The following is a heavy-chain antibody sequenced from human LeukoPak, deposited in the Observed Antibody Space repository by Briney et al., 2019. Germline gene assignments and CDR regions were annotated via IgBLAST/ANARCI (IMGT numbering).Heavy chain of an antibody. J-gene: IGHJ4*02. CDR3: ARSGSYPFDY. CDR2: INPSGGST. CDR1: GGTFSSYA. V-gene: IGHV1-46*01. D-gene: IGHD1-26*01. Sequence: ASVKVSCKASGGTFSSYAISWVRQAPGQGLEWMGIINPSGGSTSYAQKFQGRVTMTRDTSTSTVYMELSSLRSEDTAVYYCARSGSYPFDYWGQGTLVTVSS.